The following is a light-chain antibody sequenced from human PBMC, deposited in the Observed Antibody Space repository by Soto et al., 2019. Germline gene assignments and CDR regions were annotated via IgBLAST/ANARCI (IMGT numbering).Light chain of an antibody. CDR1: QSIATSQ. V-gene: IGKV3-20*01. CDR2: GAS. CDR3: QQFAASPRT. Sequence: EIVLTQSPGTLSLSPGERATLFCRASQSIATSQLAWYQQKPGQAPRLLIGASTRATSIPDRFSDSGSGTHFTLTISRLEHEDFAVYYCQQFAASPRTFGHGNTVEIK. J-gene: IGKJ1*01.